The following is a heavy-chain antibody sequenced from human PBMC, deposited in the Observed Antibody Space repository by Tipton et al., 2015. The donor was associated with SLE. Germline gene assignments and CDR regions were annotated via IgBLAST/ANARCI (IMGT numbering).Heavy chain of an antibody. CDR1: GDSLSSGYHF. V-gene: IGHV4-61*02. CDR3: AREGAVRDSSGSFDS. CDR2: INVGGRT. Sequence: PGLVKPSQTLSLTCAVSGDSLSSGYHFWNWIRQPAGKGLEWVGRINVGGRTNYNPSLKSRVAISIDTSKNQFSLRMTSVSATDTAVYFCAREGAVRDSSGSFDSWGQGTLVTVSS. J-gene: IGHJ5*01. D-gene: IGHD3-10*01.